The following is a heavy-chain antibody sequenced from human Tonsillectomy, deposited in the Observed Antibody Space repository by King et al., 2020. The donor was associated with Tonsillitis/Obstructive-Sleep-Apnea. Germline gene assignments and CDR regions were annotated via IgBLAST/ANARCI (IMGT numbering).Heavy chain of an antibody. Sequence: VQLVESGGGLVQPGGSLRLSCAASGFTFSSYSMNWVRQAPGKGLEWVSYISSSSSTIYYADSVKGRFTISRDNAKNSLYLQMNSLRDEETAVYYCARDTVFYSNPDYYYYYMDVWGKGTTVTVSS. V-gene: IGHV3-48*02. D-gene: IGHD4-11*01. CDR3: ARDTVFYSNPDYYYYYMDV. CDR2: ISSSSSTI. CDR1: GFTFSSYS. J-gene: IGHJ6*03.